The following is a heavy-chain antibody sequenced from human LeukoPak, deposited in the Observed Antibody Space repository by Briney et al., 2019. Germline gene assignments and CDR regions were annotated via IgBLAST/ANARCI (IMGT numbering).Heavy chain of an antibody. J-gene: IGHJ6*02. V-gene: IGHV3-21*01. D-gene: IGHD6-13*01. CDR1: GFTFSSYA. Sequence: GGSLRLSCAASGFTFSSYAMSWVRQAPGKGLEWVSSISSSSSYIYYADSVKGRFTISRDNAKNSLYLQMNSLRAEDTAVYYCARVGSSPYYYYGMDVWGQGTTVTVSS. CDR3: ARVGSSPYYYYGMDV. CDR2: ISSSSSYI.